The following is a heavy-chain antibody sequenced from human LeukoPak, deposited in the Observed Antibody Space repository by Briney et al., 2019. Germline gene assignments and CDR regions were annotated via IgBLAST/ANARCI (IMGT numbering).Heavy chain of an antibody. Sequence: SETLSLTCAVYGGSFSDYYWSWIRQPPGKGLEWIGEINHSRSTNYNPSLKSRVTISVDTSKNQFSLKVTSVTAADTAVYYCARHWNLLYYFDYWGHGTLVTVSS. J-gene: IGHJ4*01. CDR3: ARHWNLLYYFDY. CDR1: GGSFSDYY. D-gene: IGHD1-1*01. V-gene: IGHV4-34*01. CDR2: INHSRST.